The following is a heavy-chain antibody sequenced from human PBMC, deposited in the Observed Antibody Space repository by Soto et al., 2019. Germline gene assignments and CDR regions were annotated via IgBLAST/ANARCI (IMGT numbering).Heavy chain of an antibody. Sequence: LRLSCAASGFAFDDYVMHWVRQPPGRGLEWVSGITWNGGTIRYVDSVKGRFTISRDNAENSLYLQMNSLRPEDTAVYYCAKGGSAALIAPSGRDNWFDPWGQGTHVTVSS. J-gene: IGHJ5*02. D-gene: IGHD6-13*01. CDR3: AKGGSAALIAPSGRDNWFDP. V-gene: IGHV3-9*01. CDR2: ITWNGGTI. CDR1: GFAFDDYV.